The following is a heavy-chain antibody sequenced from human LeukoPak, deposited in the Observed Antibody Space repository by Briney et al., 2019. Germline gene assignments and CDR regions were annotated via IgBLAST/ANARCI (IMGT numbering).Heavy chain of an antibody. CDR2: IYYSGST. J-gene: IGHJ4*02. V-gene: IGHV4-59*01. Sequence: SEPLSLTCTVSGGAISSYYWSWIRQPPGKGLEWIGYIYYSGSTNYNPSLKSRVTISVDTSKTQFSLKLSSVTAADTAVYYCAGDYGSGSQPFDYWGQGTLVTVSS. CDR1: GGAISSYY. CDR3: AGDYGSGSQPFDY. D-gene: IGHD3-10*01.